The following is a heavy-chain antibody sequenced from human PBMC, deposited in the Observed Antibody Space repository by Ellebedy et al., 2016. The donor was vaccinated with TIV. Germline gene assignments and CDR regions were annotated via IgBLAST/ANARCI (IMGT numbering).Heavy chain of an antibody. D-gene: IGHD1-26*01. J-gene: IGHJ4*02. CDR2: ITDSGDT. CDR1: GGSFSGFL. Sequence: SETLSLTXAVYGGSFSGFLWSWIRQPPGKGLEWLGEITDSGDTNYNVSLKSRLAISVDTSKNQFSLKLSSVTAADTAVYYCASGRYSGSRIDYWGQGTLVTVSS. CDR3: ASGRYSGSRIDY. V-gene: IGHV4-34*01.